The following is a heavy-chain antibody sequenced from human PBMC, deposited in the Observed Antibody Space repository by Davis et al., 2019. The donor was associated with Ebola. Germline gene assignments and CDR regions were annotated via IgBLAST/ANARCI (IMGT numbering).Heavy chain of an antibody. CDR2: INSDGSST. CDR1: GFSFSRYW. D-gene: IGHD3-16*01. V-gene: IGHV3-74*01. CDR3: ANDDYIWGKSDY. J-gene: IGHJ4*02. Sequence: HTGGSLRLSCAASGFSFSRYWMSWVRQAPGKGLVWVSRINSDGSSTSYADSVKGRFTISRDNSMNTLYLQMNSLRAEDTAVYYCANDDYIWGKSDYWGQGTLVTVSS.